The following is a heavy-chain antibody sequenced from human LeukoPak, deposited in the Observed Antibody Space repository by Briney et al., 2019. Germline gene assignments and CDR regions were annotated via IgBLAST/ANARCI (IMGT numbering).Heavy chain of an antibody. D-gene: IGHD3-10*01. Sequence: ASVKVSCKASGYTFTSYDINWVRQATGQGLEWMGWMNPNSGNTGYAQKFQGRVTVTRNTSISTAYMELSSLRSEDTAVYYCARRITMVRGVIIWSRRRGDTGKNWFDPWGQGTLVTVSS. CDR3: ARRITMVRGVIIWSRRRGDTGKNWFDP. CDR1: GYTFTSYD. V-gene: IGHV1-8*01. J-gene: IGHJ5*02. CDR2: MNPNSGNT.